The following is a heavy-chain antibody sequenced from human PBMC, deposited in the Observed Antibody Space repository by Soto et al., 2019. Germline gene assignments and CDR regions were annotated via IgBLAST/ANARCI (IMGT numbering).Heavy chain of an antibody. D-gene: IGHD5-12*01. CDR2: INANSGVT. V-gene: IGHV1-2*02. J-gene: IGHJ4*02. Sequence: ASVKVSCKASRYTFTDYYVHWVRQSPGQGLEWMGWINANSGVTKFPQKFQGRVIMTRDTSISTVHMELSRLTSDDTAVYYCARAGLTTLELATIYWGQGTKVTVYS. CDR1: RYTFTDYY. CDR3: ARAGLTTLELATIY.